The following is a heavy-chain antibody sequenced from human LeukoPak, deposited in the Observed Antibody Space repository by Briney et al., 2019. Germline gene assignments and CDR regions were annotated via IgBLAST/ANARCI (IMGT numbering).Heavy chain of an antibody. Sequence: KPSETLSLTCAVYGGSFSGYYWSWIRQPPGKGLEWIGEINHSGSTNYNPSLKSRVTISVDTSKNQFSLKLSSVTAADTAVYYCARHRPIDTIFGVVSVSAAFDIWGQGTMVTVSS. D-gene: IGHD3-3*01. CDR2: INHSGST. CDR3: ARHRPIDTIFGVVSVSAAFDI. CDR1: GGSFSGYY. J-gene: IGHJ3*02. V-gene: IGHV4-34*01.